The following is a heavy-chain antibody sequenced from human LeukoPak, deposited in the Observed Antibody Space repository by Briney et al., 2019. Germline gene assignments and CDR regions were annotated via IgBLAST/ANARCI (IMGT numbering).Heavy chain of an antibody. V-gene: IGHV3-23*01. Sequence: GGSLRLSCAASGFTFNTFAMSWVRQAPGKGLEWVSAISDSGSGTYYADSVKGRFTISRDTSKNTLYLHMNSLRAEDTAVYYCAGRRYYDSSRLDLGYYWGQGTLVTVSS. D-gene: IGHD3-22*01. CDR2: ISDSGSGT. CDR3: AGRRYYDSSRLDLGYY. CDR1: GFTFNTFA. J-gene: IGHJ4*02.